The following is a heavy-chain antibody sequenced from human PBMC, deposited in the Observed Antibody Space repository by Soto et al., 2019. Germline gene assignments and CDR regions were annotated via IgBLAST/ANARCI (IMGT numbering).Heavy chain of an antibody. Sequence: PSETLSLTCAVSGYSISSGYYWGWIRQPPGKGLEWIGSIYHSGSTYYNPSLKSRVTISVDTSKNQFSLKLSSVTAADTAVYYCARKDMATIRDWGQGTLVTVSS. CDR3: ARKDMATIRD. V-gene: IGHV4-38-2*01. CDR1: GYSISSGYY. CDR2: IYHSGST. J-gene: IGHJ4*02. D-gene: IGHD5-12*01.